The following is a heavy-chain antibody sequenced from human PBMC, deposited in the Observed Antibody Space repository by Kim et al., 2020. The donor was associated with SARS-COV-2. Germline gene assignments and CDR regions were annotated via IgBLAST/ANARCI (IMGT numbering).Heavy chain of an antibody. V-gene: IGHV3-23*01. Sequence: EDSVKGRFTISRDNSKNTLYLQMNSLRAEDTAVYYCAKDRPQATESFGDYWGQGTLVTVSS. D-gene: IGHD3-16*01. CDR3: AKDRPQATESFGDY. J-gene: IGHJ4*02.